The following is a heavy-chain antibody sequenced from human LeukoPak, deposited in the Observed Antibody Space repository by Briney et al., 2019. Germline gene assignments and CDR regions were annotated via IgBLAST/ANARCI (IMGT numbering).Heavy chain of an antibody. J-gene: IGHJ6*02. CDR3: AKDKSYYYDSSGYYPISGMDV. D-gene: IGHD3-22*01. V-gene: IGHV3-30*18. Sequence: GGSLRLSCAASGFTFSSYGMHWVRQAPGKGLEWVAVISYDGSNKYYADSVKGRFTISRDNSKNTLYLQMNSLRAEDAAVYYCAKDKSYYYDSSGYYPISGMDVWGQGTTVTVSS. CDR1: GFTFSSYG. CDR2: ISYDGSNK.